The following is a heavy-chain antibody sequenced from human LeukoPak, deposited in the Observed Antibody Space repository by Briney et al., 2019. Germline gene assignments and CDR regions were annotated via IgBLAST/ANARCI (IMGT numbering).Heavy chain of an antibody. Sequence: GGSLRLSCAASGFTFSSYGMHWVRQAPGKGLEWVAVISYDGSNKKYADSVKGRFTISRDNSKNTLYLQMNSLRAEDTAVYYCASGRSGYDFDLYSSGWYEYYFDYWGQGTLVTVSS. CDR1: GFTFSSYG. J-gene: IGHJ4*02. CDR2: ISYDGSNK. CDR3: ASGRSGYDFDLYSSGWYEYYFDY. V-gene: IGHV3-30*03. D-gene: IGHD6-19*01.